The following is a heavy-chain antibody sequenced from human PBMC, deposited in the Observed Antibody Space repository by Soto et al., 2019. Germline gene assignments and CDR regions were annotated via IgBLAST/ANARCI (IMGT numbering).Heavy chain of an antibody. CDR3: ARSVRDYYDSSGYSSLIPWFDP. D-gene: IGHD3-22*01. Sequence: SETLSLICTVSGGSISSGGYYWSWIRQHPGKGLEWIGYIYYSGSTYYNPSLKSRVTISVDTSKNQFSLKLSSVTAADTAVYYCARSVRDYYDSSGYSSLIPWFDPWGQGTLVTVSS. CDR2: IYYSGST. V-gene: IGHV4-31*02. CDR1: GGSISSGGYY. J-gene: IGHJ5*02.